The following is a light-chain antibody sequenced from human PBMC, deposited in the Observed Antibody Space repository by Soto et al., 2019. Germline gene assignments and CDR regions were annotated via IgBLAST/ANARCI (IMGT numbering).Light chain of an antibody. J-gene: IGLJ1*01. Sequence: QSALTQPASVSGSPGQSITISCTGTSSDVGGYNYVSWYQRHPGKAHKLMIYDVSNRPSGVSNRFSGSKSGNTASLTISGIQAEDEADYYCSSYTSSSLYVFGTGTKVTVL. CDR1: SSDVGGYNY. CDR3: SSYTSSSLYV. V-gene: IGLV2-14*01. CDR2: DVS.